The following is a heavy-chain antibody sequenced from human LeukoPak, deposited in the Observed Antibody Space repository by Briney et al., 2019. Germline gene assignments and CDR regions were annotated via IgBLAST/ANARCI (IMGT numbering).Heavy chain of an antibody. CDR3: AREASRGASFDP. CDR2: ISSSGTTI. Sequence: GGSLRLSCAASGFTLSSYEMNWVRQAPGKGLEWVSYISSSGTTIFYADSVKGRFIISRDNAKNSLYLQMNSLRAEDTAVYYCAREASRGASFDPWGQGTLVTVSS. V-gene: IGHV3-48*03. CDR1: GFTLSSYE. J-gene: IGHJ5*02. D-gene: IGHD5-24*01.